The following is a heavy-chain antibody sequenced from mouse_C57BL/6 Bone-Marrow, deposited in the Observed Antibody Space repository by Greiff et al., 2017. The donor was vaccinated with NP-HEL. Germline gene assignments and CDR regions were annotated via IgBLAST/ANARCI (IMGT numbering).Heavy chain of an antibody. Sequence: VHVKQSGGGLVQPGESLKLSCESNEYEFPSHDMSWVRKTPEKRLELVAAINSDGGSTYYPDTMERRFIISRDNTKKTLYLQMSSLRSEDTALYYCARQGSDYAMDYWGQGTSVTVSS. J-gene: IGHJ4*01. CDR2: INSDGGST. V-gene: IGHV5-2*01. CDR3: ARQGSDYAMDY. CDR1: EYEFPSHD.